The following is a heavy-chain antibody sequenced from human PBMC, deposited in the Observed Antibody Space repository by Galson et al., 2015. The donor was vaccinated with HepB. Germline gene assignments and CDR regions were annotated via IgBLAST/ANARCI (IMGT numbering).Heavy chain of an antibody. D-gene: IGHD1-26*01. J-gene: IGHJ4*02. CDR1: GYTFTSYG. CDR3: ARGVPWGLRAVGFDY. Sequence: SVKVSCKASGYTFTSYGISWVRQAPGQGLEWMGWISAYNGNTNYAQKLQGRVTMTTDTSTSTAYMELWSLRSDDTAVYYCARGVPWGLRAVGFDYWGQGTLVTVSS. CDR2: ISAYNGNT. V-gene: IGHV1-18*01.